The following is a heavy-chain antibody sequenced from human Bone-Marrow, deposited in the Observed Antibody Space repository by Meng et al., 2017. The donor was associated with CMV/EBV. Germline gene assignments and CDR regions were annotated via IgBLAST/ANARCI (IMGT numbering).Heavy chain of an antibody. CDR3: ARGRGGSGAFDI. J-gene: IGHJ3*02. CDR2: IYYSGST. CDR1: GGSISSGGYY. Sequence: SEPLSLTCTVSGGSISSGGYYWSWIRQHPGKGLEWIGYIYYSGSTYYNPSLKSRVTISVDTSKNQFSLKLSSVTAADTAVYYCARGRGGSGAFDIWGQGTMVTVSS. V-gene: IGHV4-31*03.